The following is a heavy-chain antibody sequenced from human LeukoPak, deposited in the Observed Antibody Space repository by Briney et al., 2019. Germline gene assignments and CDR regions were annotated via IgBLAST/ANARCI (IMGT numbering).Heavy chain of an antibody. V-gene: IGHV3-30*18. CDR2: IAFDGSLK. Sequence: QPGRSLRLSCAASGFTFSDYGMHWARQGPGKGLEWVVVIAFDGSLKFYADSVKGRFTISRDNSENTLHLQMNSLGAEDTAVYYCAKEVTPKIAPAVEYWGQGTLVTVSS. CDR3: AKEVTPKIAPAVEY. CDR1: GFTFSDYG. J-gene: IGHJ4*02. D-gene: IGHD2-21*02.